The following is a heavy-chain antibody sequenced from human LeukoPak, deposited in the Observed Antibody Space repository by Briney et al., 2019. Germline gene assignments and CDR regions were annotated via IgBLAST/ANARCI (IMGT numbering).Heavy chain of an antibody. J-gene: IGHJ4*02. D-gene: IGHD4-23*01. Sequence: PSETLSLTCSVSGGSIRSFTYYWGWIRQPPGKGLEWIGEIYHSGSTNYNPSLKSRVTISVDKSKNQFSLKLSSVTAADTAVYYCASRNGCCGYSAWGQGTLVTVSS. CDR3: ASRNGCCGYSA. V-gene: IGHV4-39*07. CDR1: GGSIRSFTYY. CDR2: IYHSGST.